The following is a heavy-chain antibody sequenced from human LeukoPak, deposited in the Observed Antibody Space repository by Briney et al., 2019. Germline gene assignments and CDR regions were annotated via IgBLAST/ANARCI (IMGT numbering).Heavy chain of an antibody. D-gene: IGHD6-6*01. J-gene: IGHJ6*03. CDR1: GYTFTSYG. CDR3: ATPSIAARKEEYYYYMDV. CDR2: ISAYNGNT. Sequence: VASVTVSCTASGYTFTSYGISWVRQAPGQGLEWMGWISAYNGNTNYAQKLQRRVTMTTDTSTSTAYMELSSLRSEDTAVYYCATPSIAARKEEYYYYMDVWGKGTTVTVSS. V-gene: IGHV1-18*01.